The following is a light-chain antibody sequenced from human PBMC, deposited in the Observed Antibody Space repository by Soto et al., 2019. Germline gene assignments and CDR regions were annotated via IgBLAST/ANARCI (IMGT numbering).Light chain of an antibody. V-gene: IGKV2-28*01. CDR3: MPALQTPYT. CDR2: LGF. CDR1: QRLLHSNGNIF. Sequence: EIVMTQSPPSLTVTPGEPASISCSSSQRLLHSNGNIFLDWYLQKPEQSLQLLSSLGFNRASGVPDRVSGSEAGTDFTLKISRVEAEDAGVYYCMPALQTPYTVGQGPKLDIK. J-gene: IGKJ2*01.